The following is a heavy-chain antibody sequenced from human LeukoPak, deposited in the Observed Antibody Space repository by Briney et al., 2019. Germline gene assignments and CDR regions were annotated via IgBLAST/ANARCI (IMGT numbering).Heavy chain of an antibody. CDR2: IYYTGST. Sequence: PSETLSLTCTVSGGSISTYYWSWIRQPPGKGLEWIGYIYYTGSTSYNPSLKSRVTISVDTSKNQFSLKLSSVTAADTAVYYCARNMCCSGGSCYSPFDYWGQGTLVTVSS. D-gene: IGHD2-15*01. CDR1: GGSISTYY. J-gene: IGHJ4*02. V-gene: IGHV4-59*01. CDR3: ARNMCCSGGSCYSPFDY.